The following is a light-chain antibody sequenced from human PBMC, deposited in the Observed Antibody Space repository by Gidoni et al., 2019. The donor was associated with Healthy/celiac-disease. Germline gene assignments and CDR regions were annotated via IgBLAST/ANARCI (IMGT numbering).Light chain of an antibody. Sequence: DIVLTQSPGTLSLSPGVRATLSCRASQSVSSRYLAWYQQKPGQAPRLLIYGASSRATGIPDRLSGSVSGTDFTLTISRLEPEDFAVYYCQQYGSSPPWTFGQGTKVEIK. V-gene: IGKV3-20*01. CDR2: GAS. CDR1: QSVSSRY. CDR3: QQYGSSPPWT. J-gene: IGKJ1*01.